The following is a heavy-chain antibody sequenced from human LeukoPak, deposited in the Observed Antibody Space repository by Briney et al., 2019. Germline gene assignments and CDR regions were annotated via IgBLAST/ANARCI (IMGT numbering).Heavy chain of an antibody. CDR1: GFTFSSYS. CDR2: IYRGGNT. Sequence: PGGSLRLSCAASGFTFSSYSMNWVRQAPGKGLEWVSVIYRGGNTYYADSVKGRFSISRDNSKNTVFLQMNSLRAEDTAVYYCATFSYAGNAGGSAGSWGQGTLVTVSS. J-gene: IGHJ5*02. D-gene: IGHD4-23*01. V-gene: IGHV3-53*01. CDR3: ATFSYAGNAGGSAGS.